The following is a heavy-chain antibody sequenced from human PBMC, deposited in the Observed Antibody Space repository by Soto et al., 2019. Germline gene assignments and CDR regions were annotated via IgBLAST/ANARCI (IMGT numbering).Heavy chain of an antibody. CDR1: GGSISSGDYY. J-gene: IGHJ6*02. CDR2: SYYSGSS. CDR3: ARTRYSYGSFYDYYDGMDV. D-gene: IGHD5-18*01. Sequence: SETLSLTCTVSGGSISSGDYYWSWIRQPPGKGLVWIGYSYYSGSSYYNPSLRSRVTISVDTTKNQFSLKLSSVTAADTAVYDGARTRYSYGSFYDYYDGMDVWGQGTTVTVSS. V-gene: IGHV4-30-4*01.